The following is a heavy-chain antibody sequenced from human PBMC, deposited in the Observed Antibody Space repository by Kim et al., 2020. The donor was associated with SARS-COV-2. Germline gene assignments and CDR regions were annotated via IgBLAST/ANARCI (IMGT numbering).Heavy chain of an antibody. Sequence: SETLSLTCTVSGGSISSYYWSWIRQPPGKGLEWIGYIYYSGSTNYNPSLKSRVTISVDTSKNQFSLKLSSVTAADTAVYYCARGDSGYDRGDYYFDYGGPGTLVTVSS. CDR1: GGSISSYY. J-gene: IGHJ4*02. CDR2: IYYSGST. D-gene: IGHD5-12*01. CDR3: ARGDSGYDRGDYYFDY. V-gene: IGHV4-59*13.